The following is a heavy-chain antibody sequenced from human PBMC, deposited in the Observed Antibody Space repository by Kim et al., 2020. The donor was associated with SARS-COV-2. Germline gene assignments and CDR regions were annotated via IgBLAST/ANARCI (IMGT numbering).Heavy chain of an antibody. CDR1: GFTFSSYT. D-gene: IGHD5-18*01. Sequence: GGSLRLSCAASGFTFSSYTMHWVRQAPGKGLEWVSSITSDGSNTYYADSVKGRFTISRDNAKNTLYLQMNSLRAEDTAVYYCARETGGTARSGDAFDIWGHGAMVTVSS. CDR2: ITSDGSNT. V-gene: IGHV3-21*01. J-gene: IGHJ3*02. CDR3: ARETGGTARSGDAFDI.